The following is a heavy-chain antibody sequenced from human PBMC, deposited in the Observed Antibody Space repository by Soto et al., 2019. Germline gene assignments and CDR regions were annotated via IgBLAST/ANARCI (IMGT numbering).Heavy chain of an antibody. Sequence: QVQLVQSGAEVKKPGASVKVSCKASGYTFTSYGISWVRQAPGQGLEWMGWISDYNGNTNYAQKLQGRVTMTTDTSTSTAYMELRSLRSDDTAVYYCASAYCSSTSCYGRAYYFDYWGQGTLVTVSS. J-gene: IGHJ4*02. V-gene: IGHV1-18*01. CDR3: ASAYCSSTSCYGRAYYFDY. D-gene: IGHD2-2*01. CDR2: ISDYNGNT. CDR1: GYTFTSYG.